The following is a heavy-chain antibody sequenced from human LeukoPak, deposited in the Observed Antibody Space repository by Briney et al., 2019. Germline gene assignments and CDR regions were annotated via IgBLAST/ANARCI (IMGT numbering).Heavy chain of an antibody. D-gene: IGHD5-12*01. J-gene: IGHJ4*02. CDR1: GFTFSTYC. CDR2: ISGSGGST. Sequence: PGGSLRLSCAASGFTFSTYCMHWVRQAPGKGLEWVSAISGSGGSTYYADSVKGRFTISRDNSKNTLYLQMNSLRAEDTAVYYCARGGDIMATYPGYWGQGTLVTVSS. V-gene: IGHV3-23*01. CDR3: ARGGDIMATYPGY.